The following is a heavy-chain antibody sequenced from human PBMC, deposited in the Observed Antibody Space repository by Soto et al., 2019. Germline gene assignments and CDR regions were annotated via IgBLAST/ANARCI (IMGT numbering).Heavy chain of an antibody. V-gene: IGHV1-18*01. D-gene: IGHD6-19*01. CDR1: GYTFIKYG. Sequence: VELVQSGAEVKKPGASVTVSCKTSGYTFIKYGINWVRQARGQGRGWMGWVSGYNGNTNNAQTLRGGVPMPTAPPTGTVSMELRSLKSDDPAINYCSGFIMVGGWFEPNYYDGMVVWGQGKRVTVSS. CDR2: VSGYNGNT. J-gene: IGHJ6*02. CDR3: SGFIMVGGWFEPNYYDGMVV.